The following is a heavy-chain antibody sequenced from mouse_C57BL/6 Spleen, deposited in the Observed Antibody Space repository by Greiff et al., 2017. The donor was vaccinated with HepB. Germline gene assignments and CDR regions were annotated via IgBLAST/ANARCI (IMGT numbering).Heavy chain of an antibody. J-gene: IGHJ4*01. V-gene: IGHV3-6*01. Sequence: EVKLMESGPGLVKPSQSLSLTCSVTGYSITSGYYWNWIRQFPGNKLEWMSYISYDGSNNYNPSLKNRISITRDTSKNQFFLKLNSVTTEDTATYYCAREGGHSSGSVYAMDYWGQGTSVTVSS. CDR1: GYSITSGYY. D-gene: IGHD3-2*02. CDR2: ISYDGSN. CDR3: AREGGHSSGSVYAMDY.